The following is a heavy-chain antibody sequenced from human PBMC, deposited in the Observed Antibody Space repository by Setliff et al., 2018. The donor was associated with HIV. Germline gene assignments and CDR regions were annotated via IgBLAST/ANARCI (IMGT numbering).Heavy chain of an antibody. CDR2: ISDDGTIK. V-gene: IGHV3-30-3*01. CDR1: GFSFSSLA. Sequence: QPGGSLRLSCAASGFSFSSLAMHWVRQAPGKGLEWVAAISDDGTIKNYADSVKGRFTISRDNAKNSLYLQMNSLRAEDTAVYYCARDSPPAYIWTNWFDPWGQGTLVTVSS. J-gene: IGHJ5*02. CDR3: ARDSPPAYIWTNWFDP. D-gene: IGHD2-21*01.